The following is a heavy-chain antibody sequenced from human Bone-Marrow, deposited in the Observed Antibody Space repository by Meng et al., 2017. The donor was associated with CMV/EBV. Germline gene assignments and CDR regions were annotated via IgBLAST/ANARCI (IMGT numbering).Heavy chain of an antibody. Sequence: VHLQQGGAGLLKPSETLSLPCGVFGAPFSGYWSWVRQPPGKGLEWIGEITHSGSTNYNVSLKSRVTISIDTSKNQFSLKLSSVTATDTAVYYCAPGFRSWSGSYSSWGQGTLVTVSS. V-gene: IGHV4-34*01. CDR2: ITHSGST. CDR1: GAPFSGY. CDR3: APGFRSWSGSYSS. D-gene: IGHD1-26*01. J-gene: IGHJ4*02.